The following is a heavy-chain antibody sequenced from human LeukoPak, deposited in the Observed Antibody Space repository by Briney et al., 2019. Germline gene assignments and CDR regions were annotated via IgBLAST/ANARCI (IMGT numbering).Heavy chain of an antibody. J-gene: IGHJ4*02. V-gene: IGHV3-23*01. Sequence: PGGSLRLSCAASGFTFSSYTMSWVRQAPGKGLEWVSAISGSGGSTYYADSVKGRFTISRDNSKNTLYLQMNSLRAEDTAVYYCATPGYDFWSGYYPFDYWGQGTLVTVSS. CDR2: ISGSGGST. CDR1: GFTFSSYT. CDR3: ATPGYDFWSGYYPFDY. D-gene: IGHD3-3*01.